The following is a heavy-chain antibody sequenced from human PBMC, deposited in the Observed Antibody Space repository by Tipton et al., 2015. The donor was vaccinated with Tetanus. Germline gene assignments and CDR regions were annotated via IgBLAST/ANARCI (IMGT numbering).Heavy chain of an antibody. V-gene: IGHV4-39*01. CDR1: GGSISSSSYY. Sequence: TLSLTCTVSGGSISSSSYYWGWIRQPPGKGLEWIGGIYYSGSTYYNPSLKSRVTISVDTSKNQFSLKLSFVTAADTAVYYCARRSEMATTYYFDYWGQGTLVTVSS. D-gene: IGHD5-24*01. CDR2: IYYSGST. CDR3: ARRSEMATTYYFDY. J-gene: IGHJ4*02.